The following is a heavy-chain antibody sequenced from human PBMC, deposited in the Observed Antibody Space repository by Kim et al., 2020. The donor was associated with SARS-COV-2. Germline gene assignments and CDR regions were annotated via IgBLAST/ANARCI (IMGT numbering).Heavy chain of an antibody. CDR3: ANDNSSSHHDIANPHASDAFVS. D-gene: IGHD2-21*01. CDR2: ISTTGAGF. J-gene: IGHJ3*02. CDR1: GFTFSNFA. V-gene: IGHV3-23*01. Sequence: GGSLRLSCAASGFTFSNFAMSWVRQAPGKGLEWVSSISTTGAGFYYADSVTGRFTISRDNSKNILFLQMNSLRAEATALYYCANDNSSSHHDIANPHASDAFVSWGQGTMAPVSS.